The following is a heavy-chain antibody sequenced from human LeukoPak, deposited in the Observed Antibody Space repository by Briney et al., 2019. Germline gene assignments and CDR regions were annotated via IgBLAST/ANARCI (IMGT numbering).Heavy chain of an antibody. CDR3: AKVGSSSLLWYLRGGPRQYFDY. D-gene: IGHD6-13*01. V-gene: IGHV3-15*07. CDR1: GFTFSNAW. CDR2: IKSKTDGGTT. J-gene: IGHJ4*02. Sequence: PGGSLRLSCAASGFTFSNAWMNWVRQAPGKGLEWVGRIKSKTDGGTTDYAAPVKGRFTISRDDSKNTLYLQMNSLRAEDTAVYYCAKVGSSSLLWYLRGGPRQYFDYWGQGTLVAVSS.